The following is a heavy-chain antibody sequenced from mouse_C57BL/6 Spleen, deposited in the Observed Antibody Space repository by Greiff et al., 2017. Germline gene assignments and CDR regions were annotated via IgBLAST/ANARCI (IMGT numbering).Heavy chain of an antibody. CDR1: GFTFTDYY. D-gene: IGHD1-1*02. CDR2: IRNKADGYTT. V-gene: IGHV7-3*01. J-gene: IGHJ2*01. Sequence: DVMLVESGGGLVQPGGSLSLSCAASGFTFTDYYMSWVRQPPGKALEWLGFIRNKADGYTTVYSASVKGRFTISRDNSQSILYLQMNALRAEDSATYYCARYKGGSYYFDYWGQGTTLTVSS. CDR3: ARYKGGSYYFDY.